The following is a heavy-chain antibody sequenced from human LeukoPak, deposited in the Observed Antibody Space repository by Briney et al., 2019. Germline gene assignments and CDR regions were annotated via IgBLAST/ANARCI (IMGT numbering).Heavy chain of an antibody. J-gene: IGHJ4*02. V-gene: IGHV3-30*02. D-gene: IGHD3-9*01. CDR2: IRYDGSNK. CDR3: ARELNDILTGYYTDY. CDR1: GFTFSTFG. Sequence: PGGSLRLSCAASGFAASGFTFSTFGMHWVRQAPGKGLEWVAFIRYDGSNKYYADSVKGRFTIYRDNSKNTLYLQMNSLRAEDTAVYYCARELNDILTGYYTDYWGQGTLVTVSS.